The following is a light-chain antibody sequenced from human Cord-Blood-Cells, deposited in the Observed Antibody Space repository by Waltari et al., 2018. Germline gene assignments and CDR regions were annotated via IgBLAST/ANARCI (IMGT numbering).Light chain of an antibody. J-gene: IGKJ4*01. Sequence: DIQLTHSPSFLPASVGVRVIHTCRASQGISGFLAWYQQKPGKAPKHLLFAGSTLQSGVPSRFSGSGSGTEFTLTIGSLQPEDFATYYCQQLNSYPLTFGGGTKVEIK. CDR1: QGISGF. CDR3: QQLNSYPLT. V-gene: IGKV1-9*01. CDR2: AGS.